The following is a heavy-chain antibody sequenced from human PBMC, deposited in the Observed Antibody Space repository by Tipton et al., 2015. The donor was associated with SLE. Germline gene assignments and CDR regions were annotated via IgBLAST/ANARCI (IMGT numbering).Heavy chain of an antibody. CDR3: ARLESGYYDAFDM. D-gene: IGHD3-3*01. Sequence: LRLSCTVSGGSISGYYWSWIRQPPGKGLEWIGNIFYSGSANYNPSLRSRVTLSVDTSKNQFSLKLNSVNAADTAVYYCARLESGYYDAFDMWGQGTMVTVSS. CDR2: IFYSGSA. CDR1: GGSISGYY. V-gene: IGHV4-59*08. J-gene: IGHJ3*02.